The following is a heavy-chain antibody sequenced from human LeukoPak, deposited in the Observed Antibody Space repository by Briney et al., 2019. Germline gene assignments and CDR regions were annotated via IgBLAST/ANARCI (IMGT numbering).Heavy chain of an antibody. CDR1: GFTLRSYA. Sequence: GGSLRLSCPASGFTLRSYAMSWVRQAPGKGLEWVSSITGGGGSTYYADSVKGRFSISRDDSKNTLCLQMNSLRAEDTAVYYCAKSAAVTTAWFDPWGQGTLLTVSS. CDR3: AKSAAVTTAWFDP. V-gene: IGHV3-23*01. D-gene: IGHD4-17*01. CDR2: ITGGGGST. J-gene: IGHJ5*02.